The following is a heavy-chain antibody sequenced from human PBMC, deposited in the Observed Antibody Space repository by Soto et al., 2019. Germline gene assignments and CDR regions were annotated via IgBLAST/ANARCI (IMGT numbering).Heavy chain of an antibody. V-gene: IGHV3-33*01. CDR3: ARDSFFWQQLVRDYYYYGMDV. Sequence: PGGSLRLSCAASGFTFSSYGMHWVRQAPGKGLEWVAVIWYDGSNKYYADSVKGRFTISRDNSKNTLYLQMNSLRAEDTAVYYCARDSFFWQQLVRDYYYYGMDVWGQGTTVTVSS. CDR2: IWYDGSNK. D-gene: IGHD6-13*01. CDR1: GFTFSSYG. J-gene: IGHJ6*02.